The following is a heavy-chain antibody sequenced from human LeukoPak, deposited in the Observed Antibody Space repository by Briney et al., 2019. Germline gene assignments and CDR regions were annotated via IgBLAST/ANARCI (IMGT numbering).Heavy chain of an antibody. CDR2: IYTSGST. Sequence: PSETLSLTCTVSGGSISSDYWNWIRQPPGKGLEWIGYIYTSGSTNYNPSLKSRVTISTDTSKNQFSLKLSSVTAADTAVYYCARRRGTYYFDYWGQGTLVTVSS. CDR3: ARRRGTYYFDY. CDR1: GGSISSDY. V-gene: IGHV4-4*09. J-gene: IGHJ4*02.